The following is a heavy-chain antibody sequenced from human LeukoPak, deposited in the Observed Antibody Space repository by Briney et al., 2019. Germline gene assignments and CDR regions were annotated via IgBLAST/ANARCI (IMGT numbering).Heavy chain of an antibody. CDR1: GGSIGSDSYY. CDR3: ARQQIAAARFDD. V-gene: IGHV4-39*01. CDR2: IYSGGST. D-gene: IGHD6-13*01. Sequence: SETLSLTCTVSGGSIGSDSYYWGWIRQPPGKGLEWIGSIYSGGSTYYNPSLKSRVIISVDTSKNQFSLKVSSVTAADTAVYYCARQQIAAARFDDWGQGTLATVSS. J-gene: IGHJ4*02.